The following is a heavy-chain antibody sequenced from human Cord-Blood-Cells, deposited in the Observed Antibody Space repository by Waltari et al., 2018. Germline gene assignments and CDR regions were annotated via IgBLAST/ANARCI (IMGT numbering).Heavy chain of an antibody. Sequence: QVQLVQSGAEVKKPGASVKVSCKASGYTFTGYYMHWVRQAPGQGLEWMGWINPNSGGTYYAQKFQGRVTMTRDTSISTAYMELSRLRSDDTAVYYCARVLKPVVTAIDYWGQGTLVTVSS. CDR2: INPNSGGT. D-gene: IGHD2-21*02. CDR1: GYTFTGYY. V-gene: IGHV1-2*02. CDR3: ARVLKPVVTAIDY. J-gene: IGHJ4*02.